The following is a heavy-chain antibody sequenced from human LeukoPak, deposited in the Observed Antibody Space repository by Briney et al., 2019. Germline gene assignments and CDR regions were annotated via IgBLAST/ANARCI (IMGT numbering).Heavy chain of an antibody. CDR2: INAGNGNT. D-gene: IGHD5-24*01. CDR1: GYTFTSYA. V-gene: IGHV1-3*01. Sequence: ASVKVSCKASGYTFTSYAMHWVRQAPGQRLEWMGWINAGNGNTKYSQKFQGRVTITRDTSASTAYMELSSLRSEDTAVYYCARGRKMATISDYWGQGTLVTVSS. CDR3: ARGRKMATISDY. J-gene: IGHJ4*02.